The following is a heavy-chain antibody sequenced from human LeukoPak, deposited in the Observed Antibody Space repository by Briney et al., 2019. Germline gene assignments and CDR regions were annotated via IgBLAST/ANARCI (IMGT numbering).Heavy chain of an antibody. CDR3: ARALYSSGWL. CDR2: INHSGST. D-gene: IGHD6-19*01. CDR1: GGSFSGYY. V-gene: IGHV4-34*01. Sequence: SETLSLTCAVYGGSFSGYYWSWIRQPPGKGLEWIGEINHSGSTNYNPSLKSRVTISVDTSKNQFSLKLSSVTAADTAVYYCARALYSSGWLWGQGTMVTVSS. J-gene: IGHJ3*01.